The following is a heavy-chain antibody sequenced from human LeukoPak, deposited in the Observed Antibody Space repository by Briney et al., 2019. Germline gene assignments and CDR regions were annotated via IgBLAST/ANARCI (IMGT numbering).Heavy chain of an antibody. V-gene: IGHV3-11*06. Sequence: GGSLRLSCAASGFTFSDYYMSWIRQAPGKGLEWVSYISESSSHTYYADSVKGRFTISRDNAKNSLYLQMNSLRAEDTAIYYCARDRTVKARIGGVDVWGQGTTVIVSS. CDR1: GFTFSDYY. CDR2: ISESSSHT. CDR3: ARDRTVKARIGGVDV. D-gene: IGHD5-12*01. J-gene: IGHJ6*02.